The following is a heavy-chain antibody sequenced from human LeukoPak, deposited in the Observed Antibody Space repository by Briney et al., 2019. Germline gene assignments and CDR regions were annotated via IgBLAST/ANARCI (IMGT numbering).Heavy chain of an antibody. Sequence: GGSLRLSCAASGFTFSSYAMHWVRQAPGKGLEWVSVIYSGGSTYYADSVKGRFTISRDNSKNTLYLQMNSLRAEDTAVYYCARVRHYYDSSGYYPDAFDIWAKGQWSPSLQ. D-gene: IGHD3-22*01. CDR1: GFTFSSYA. V-gene: IGHV3-53*01. CDR2: IYSGGST. J-gene: IGHJ3*02. CDR3: ARVRHYYDSSGYYPDAFDI.